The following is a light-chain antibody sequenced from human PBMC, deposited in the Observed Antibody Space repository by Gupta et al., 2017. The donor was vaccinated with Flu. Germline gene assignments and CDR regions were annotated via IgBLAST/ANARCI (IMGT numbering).Light chain of an antibody. V-gene: IGLV1-40*01. CDR1: SSNIGATYV. J-gene: IGLJ3*02. Sequence: VLTHPPSVSGASVPSVTIRCTCSSSNIGATYVVHWYQQLPGTAPKLVIYDNSHRPSGVPDRFSGSKSSTSASMAITGLQAEDEADYYCQSYDSSLSGVVFGGGTKLSVL. CDR2: DNS. CDR3: QSYDSSLSGVV.